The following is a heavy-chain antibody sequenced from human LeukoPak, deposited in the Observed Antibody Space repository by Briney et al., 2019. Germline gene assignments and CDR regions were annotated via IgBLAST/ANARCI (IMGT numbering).Heavy chain of an antibody. V-gene: IGHV1-46*01. J-gene: IGHJ3*02. D-gene: IGHD3-16*01. Sequence: PGASVKVSCKASGYTFTSYYMHWVRQAPGQGLEWMGIINPSGGSTSYAQKFQGRVTMTRDMSTSTVYMELSSLRSEDTAVYYCARADPSMGRAFDIWGQGTMVTVSS. CDR1: GYTFTSYY. CDR2: INPSGGST. CDR3: ARADPSMGRAFDI.